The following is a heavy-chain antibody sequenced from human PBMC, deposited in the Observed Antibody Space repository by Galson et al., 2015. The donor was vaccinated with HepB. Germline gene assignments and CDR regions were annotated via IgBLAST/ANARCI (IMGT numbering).Heavy chain of an antibody. D-gene: IGHD3-22*01. CDR3: ASLSGMILKSGHHAFDI. Sequence: SVKVSCKASGGTFSSYAISWVRQAPGQGLEWMGGIIPIFGTANYAQKFQGRVTITADESTSTAYMELSSLRSEDTAVYYCASLSGMILKSGHHAFDIWGQGTMVTVSS. CDR1: GGTFSSYA. CDR2: IIPIFGTA. J-gene: IGHJ3*02. V-gene: IGHV1-69*13.